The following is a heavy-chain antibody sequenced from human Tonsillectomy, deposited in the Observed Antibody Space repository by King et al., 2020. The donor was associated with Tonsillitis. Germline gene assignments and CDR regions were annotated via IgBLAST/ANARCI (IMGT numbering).Heavy chain of an antibody. Sequence: EVQLVESGGNLVQPGGSLRLSCAVSGFTFSKFATSWVRQAPGKGLEWVSAISGSGGSTYYGDSVKGRFTISRDNSKNTLYLQMNSLRAEDTAVYYCAKSRQDYSDGMDVWGQGTTVTVSS. CDR3: AKSRQDYSDGMDV. J-gene: IGHJ6*02. CDR2: ISGSGGST. CDR1: GFTFSKFA. V-gene: IGHV3-23*04. D-gene: IGHD4/OR15-4a*01.